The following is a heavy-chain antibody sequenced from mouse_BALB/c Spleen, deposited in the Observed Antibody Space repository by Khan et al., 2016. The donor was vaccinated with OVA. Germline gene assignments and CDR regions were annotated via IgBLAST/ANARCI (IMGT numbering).Heavy chain of an antibody. CDR1: GFSLTNFG. CDR2: IWSGGGT. D-gene: IGHD1-2*01. Sequence: QVQLKQSGPGLVQPSQNLSIACTVSGFSLTNFGVHWVRQSPGKSLEWLGVIWSGGGTDNNAAFISRLSITKDNSKSQLFFKMNRLQADDTTISYWARKWGFHDYGYGGMDYWGQGTSVTVAS. CDR3: ARKWGFHDYGYGGMDY. J-gene: IGHJ4*01. V-gene: IGHV2-4-1*01.